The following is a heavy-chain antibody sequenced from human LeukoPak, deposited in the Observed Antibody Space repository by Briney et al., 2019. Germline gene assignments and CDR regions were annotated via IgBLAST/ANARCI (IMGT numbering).Heavy chain of an antibody. CDR2: IYYSGST. J-gene: IGHJ6*04. D-gene: IGHD3-10*01. CDR1: GGPISSYY. Sequence: PSETLSLTCTVSGGPISSYYWSWIRQPPGKGLEWIGYIYYSGSTNYNPSLKSRVTISVDTSKNQFSLKLSSVTAADTAVYYCARGRGMDVWGKGTTVTISS. CDR3: ARGRGMDV. V-gene: IGHV4-59*01.